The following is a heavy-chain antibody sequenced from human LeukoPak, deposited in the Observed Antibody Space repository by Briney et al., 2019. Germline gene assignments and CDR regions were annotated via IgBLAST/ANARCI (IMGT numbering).Heavy chain of an antibody. CDR1: GYTFTGYY. Sequence: ASVKVSCKASGYTFTGYYMHWVRQAPGQGLEWMGWISAYNGNTNYAQKLQGRVTMTTDTSTSTAYMELRSLRSDDTAVYYCARDGALPYGDYSFFYYYYMDVWGKGTTVTVSS. CDR3: ARDGALPYGDYSFFYYYYMDV. J-gene: IGHJ6*03. CDR2: ISAYNGNT. V-gene: IGHV1-18*04. D-gene: IGHD4-17*01.